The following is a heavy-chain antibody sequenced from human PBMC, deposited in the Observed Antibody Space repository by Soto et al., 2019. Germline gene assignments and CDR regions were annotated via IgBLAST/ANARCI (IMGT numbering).Heavy chain of an antibody. Sequence: PSETLSLTCTVSGGSISSGDYYWSWIRQPPGKGLEWIGYIYYSGSTYYNPSLKSRVTISVDTSKNQFSLKLSSVTAADTAVYYCARVSGNYHNYYYYYYGMDVWGQGTTVTVSS. CDR2: IYYSGST. CDR1: GGSISSGDYY. CDR3: ARVSGNYHNYYYYYYGMDV. D-gene: IGHD1-7*01. J-gene: IGHJ6*02. V-gene: IGHV4-30-4*01.